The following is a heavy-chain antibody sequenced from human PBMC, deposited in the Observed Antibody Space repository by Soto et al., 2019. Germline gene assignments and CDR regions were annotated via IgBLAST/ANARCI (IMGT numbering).Heavy chain of an antibody. CDR3: ARAGYSSSWYAIDY. CDR1: GGSISSYY. J-gene: IGHJ4*02. CDR2: IYYSGST. V-gene: IGHV4-59*01. D-gene: IGHD6-13*01. Sequence: SETLSLTCTVSGGSISSYYWSWIRQPPGKGLEWIGYIYYSGSTNYNPSLKSRVTISVDTSKNQFSLKLSSVTAADTAVYYCARAGYSSSWYAIDYWGQGTLVTVSS.